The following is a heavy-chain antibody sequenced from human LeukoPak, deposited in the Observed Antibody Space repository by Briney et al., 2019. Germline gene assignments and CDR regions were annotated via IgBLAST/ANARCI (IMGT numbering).Heavy chain of an antibody. CDR2: ISSGSSTI. CDR1: GFSFSTYS. CDR3: AELGITMIGGV. V-gene: IGHV3-48*01. J-gene: IGHJ6*04. Sequence: GGSLRLSCTASGFSFSTYSMTWVRQAPGKGLLEWVSYISSGSSTIYYADSVKGRFTISRHNAKNSLYLQMNSLRAEDTAVYYCAELGITMIGGVWGKGTTVTISS. D-gene: IGHD3-10*02.